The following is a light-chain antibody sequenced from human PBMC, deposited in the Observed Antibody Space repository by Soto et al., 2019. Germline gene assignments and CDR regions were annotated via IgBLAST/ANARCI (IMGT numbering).Light chain of an antibody. V-gene: IGKV3-15*01. CDR3: QQYNNWPPRYT. Sequence: EIVMTQSPATLSVSPGERATLSCRASQSVSSNLAWYQQKPGQAPRLLIYGASTRATGIPARFSGSGSGTEFNLTISSLQSEDFVVYYCQQYNNWPPRYTFGQGTKLEIK. CDR1: QSVSSN. J-gene: IGKJ2*01. CDR2: GAS.